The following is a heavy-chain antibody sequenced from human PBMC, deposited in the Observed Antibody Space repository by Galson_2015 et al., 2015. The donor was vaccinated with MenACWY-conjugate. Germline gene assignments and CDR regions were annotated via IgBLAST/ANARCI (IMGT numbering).Heavy chain of an antibody. CDR1: GFTFSNYW. D-gene: IGHD6-19*01. Sequence: SLRLSCAGSGFTFSNYWMSWVRQAPGKGLEWVANIKQDGSEKYYVDSVKGRFTISRDNAKISLYLQMNSLRAEDTAVYYCARKIKAVVGENYYYYGMDVWGQGTTVTVSS. V-gene: IGHV3-7*03. CDR2: IKQDGSEK. CDR3: ARKIKAVVGENYYYYGMDV. J-gene: IGHJ6*02.